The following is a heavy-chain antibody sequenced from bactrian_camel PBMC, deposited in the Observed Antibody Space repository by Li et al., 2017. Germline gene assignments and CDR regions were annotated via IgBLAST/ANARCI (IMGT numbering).Heavy chain of an antibody. D-gene: IGHD3*01. Sequence: VQLVESGGGSVQAGGSLTLSCAASGVTYCTYYMSWYRQAPGKEREVVAAIYRGGEKTYYADSVKGRLTISQSEDKTALYLQMNSLEPEDTAMYYCAADGSASCLLELPQVRPHDYNYSGQGTQVTVS. CDR1: GVTYCTYY. J-gene: IGHJ4*01. CDR3: AADGSASCLLELPQVRPHDYNY. V-gene: IGHV3S40*01. CDR2: IYRGGEKT.